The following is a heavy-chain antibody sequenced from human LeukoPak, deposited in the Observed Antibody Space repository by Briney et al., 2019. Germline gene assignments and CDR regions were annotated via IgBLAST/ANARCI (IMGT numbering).Heavy chain of an antibody. CDR1: CVSFSSYY. Sequence: AETLSLTCAVYCVSFSSYYGRCIRQPPGRGREWMGEINQSGNTNYNPSLKSRVTISVDTSKNQFSLKLGSVTAEDTAVYYCAATYYDFWSGYYYFDYWGQGTLVTVSS. J-gene: IGHJ4*02. D-gene: IGHD3-3*01. CDR3: AATYYDFWSGYYYFDY. V-gene: IGHV4-34*01. CDR2: INQSGNT.